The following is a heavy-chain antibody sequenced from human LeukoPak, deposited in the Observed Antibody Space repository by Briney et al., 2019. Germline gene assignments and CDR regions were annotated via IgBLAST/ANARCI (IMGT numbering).Heavy chain of an antibody. J-gene: IGHJ4*02. V-gene: IGHV4-34*01. CDR3: AAGYSSSWYNRSPDY. CDR2: INHSGST. Sequence: SETLSLTCAVYGGSFSGYYWSWIRQPPGKGLEWIGEINHSGSTNYNPSLKSRVTISVDTSKNQFSLKLSSVTAADTAVYYCAAGYSSSWYNRSPDYWGQGTLVTVSS. D-gene: IGHD6-13*01. CDR1: GGSFSGYY.